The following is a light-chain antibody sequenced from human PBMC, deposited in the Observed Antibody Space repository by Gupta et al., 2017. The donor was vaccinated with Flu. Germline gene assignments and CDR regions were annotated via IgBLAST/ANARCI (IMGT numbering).Light chain of an antibody. CDR1: QRVSSN. Sequence: IVMPPSPAPLSVSPGERAPLSCRVSQRVSSNLAWYQQKPGQAPRIRINGASPRATGIPARFSGSGSGPEFTLTSSSLKSEDFADDECQKYKNGPLTCGGGTKVAIK. V-gene: IGKV3-15*01. CDR3: QKYKNGPLT. J-gene: IGKJ4*01. CDR2: GAS.